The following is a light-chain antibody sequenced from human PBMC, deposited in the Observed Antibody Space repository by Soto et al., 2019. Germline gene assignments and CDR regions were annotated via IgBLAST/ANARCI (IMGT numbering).Light chain of an antibody. CDR1: QSVLYSSNNKNY. Sequence: DIVMTQSPDSLAVSLGERATINCKSSQSVLYSSNNKNYLAWYQQKPGQPPKLLIYWASTRESGVPDRFSGSGSGTDYTLTISSLQAEDVAVYYCQQYYSTHGTFGHGTKVDIK. V-gene: IGKV4-1*01. CDR3: QQYYSTHGT. J-gene: IGKJ3*01. CDR2: WAS.